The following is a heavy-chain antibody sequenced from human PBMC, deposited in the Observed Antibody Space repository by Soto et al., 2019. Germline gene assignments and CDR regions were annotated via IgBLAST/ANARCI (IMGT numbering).Heavy chain of an antibody. V-gene: IGHV3-23*01. CDR2: IGGSGGNI. D-gene: IGHD2-15*01. CDR3: ARDRYCSGGSCFSDC. CDR1: GFTFRSYA. Sequence: EVQLLESGGGLVQPGGSLRLSCAASGFTFRSYAMRWVRLAPGKGLEWVSIIGGSGGNIYYADSVKGRFTISRDNSKNTLYLQMNSLRAEDTALYYCARDRYCSGGSCFSDCWGQGTLVTVSS. J-gene: IGHJ4*02.